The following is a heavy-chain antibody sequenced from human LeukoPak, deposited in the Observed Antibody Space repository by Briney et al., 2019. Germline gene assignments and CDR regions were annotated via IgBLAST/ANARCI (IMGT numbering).Heavy chain of an antibody. CDR2: ISYDGSNK. J-gene: IGHJ4*02. CDR3: AKEGRRYFDY. Sequence: GGSLRLSCAATGFTFSRYGMHWVRQAPGKGLEWVAQISYDGSNKHYGDSVRGRFTIARDNSKNTLFLQMNSLRGEDTAVYYCAKEGRRYFDYWGQGNLVTVST. V-gene: IGHV3-30*18. CDR1: GFTFSRYG.